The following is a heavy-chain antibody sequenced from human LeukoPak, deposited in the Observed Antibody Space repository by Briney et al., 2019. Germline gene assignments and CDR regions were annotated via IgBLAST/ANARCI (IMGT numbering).Heavy chain of an antibody. Sequence: PSETLSLTCTVSGGSISNSGYYWGWIRQPPGKGLEWIGNIYYSGSTYYNPSLKSRVTISVDTSKNQFSLKLTSVTAADTAVYYCAKTYYYDPFDYWGQGTLVTVSS. CDR2: IYYSGST. CDR3: AKTYYYDPFDY. D-gene: IGHD3-22*01. CDR1: GGSISNSGYY. V-gene: IGHV4-39*01. J-gene: IGHJ4*02.